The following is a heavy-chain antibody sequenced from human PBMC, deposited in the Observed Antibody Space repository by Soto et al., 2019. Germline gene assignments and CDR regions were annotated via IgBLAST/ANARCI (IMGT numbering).Heavy chain of an antibody. CDR1: GYTFTSYY. V-gene: IGHV1-46*03. CDR3: ARDSGSSAGPPDAFDI. J-gene: IGHJ3*02. D-gene: IGHD6-25*01. Sequence: ASVKVSCKASGYTFTSYYMHWVPHAPGQGLESMGIINPSGGSTSSAQKFQGRVTMTRDMSTSTVYMELSSLRSEDTAVYYCARDSGSSAGPPDAFDIWGKGTMVTVSS. CDR2: INPSGGST.